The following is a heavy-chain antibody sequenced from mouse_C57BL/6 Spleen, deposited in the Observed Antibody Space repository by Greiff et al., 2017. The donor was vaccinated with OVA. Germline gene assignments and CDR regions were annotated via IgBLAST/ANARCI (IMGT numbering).Heavy chain of an antibody. CDR2: ISYDGSN. Sequence: EVQLQESGPGLVKPSQSLSLTCSVTGYSITSGYYWNWIRQFPGNKLEWMGYISYDGSNNYNPSLKNRISITRDTSKNQFFLKLNSVTTEDTATYYCARADWDYYAMDYWGQGTSVTVSS. CDR1: GYSITSGYY. CDR3: ARADWDYYAMDY. V-gene: IGHV3-6*01. D-gene: IGHD4-1*01. J-gene: IGHJ4*01.